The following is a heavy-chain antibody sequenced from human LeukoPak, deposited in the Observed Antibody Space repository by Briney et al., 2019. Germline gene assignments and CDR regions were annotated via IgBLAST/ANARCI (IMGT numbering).Heavy chain of an antibody. CDR2: ISYDGSNK. CDR3: AKCITISDYYGMDV. Sequence: PGGSLRLSCAASGFTFSSYAMSWVRQAPGKGLEWVAVISYDGSNKYYADSVKGRFTISRDNSKNTLYLQMNSLRAEDTAVYYCAKCITISDYYGMDVWGQGTTVTVS. V-gene: IGHV3-30-3*02. D-gene: IGHD3-3*01. CDR1: GFTFSSYA. J-gene: IGHJ6*02.